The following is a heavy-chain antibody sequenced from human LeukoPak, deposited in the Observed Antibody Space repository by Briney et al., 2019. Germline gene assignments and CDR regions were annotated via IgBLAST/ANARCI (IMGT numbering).Heavy chain of an antibody. Sequence: RASVKVSCKASGYTFTGYYMHWVRQAPGQGLEWMGWINPSGGSTSYAQKFQGRVTMTRDMSTSTVYMELSSLRSEDTAVYYCARVGSGSYYDARGLDYWGQGTLVTVSS. V-gene: IGHV1-46*01. CDR2: INPSGGST. D-gene: IGHD1-26*01. CDR3: ARVGSGSYYDARGLDY. J-gene: IGHJ4*02. CDR1: GYTFTGYY.